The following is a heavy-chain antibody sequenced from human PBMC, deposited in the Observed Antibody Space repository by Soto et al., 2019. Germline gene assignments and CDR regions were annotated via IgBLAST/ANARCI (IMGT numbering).Heavy chain of an antibody. CDR1: GYTFSDSA. CDR3: ARLWSEREPNFDY. CDR2: IRSKANSYAT. Sequence: EVQLVESGGGLVQPGGSLKLSCAASGYTFSDSAIHWVRQASGKGLEWVGRIRSKANSYATVYAASVRGRFTISRDESQNTAYLQMNSLKTEDTAVYYCARLWSEREPNFDYWGQGTLVSVSS. J-gene: IGHJ4*02. V-gene: IGHV3-73*02. D-gene: IGHD1-26*01.